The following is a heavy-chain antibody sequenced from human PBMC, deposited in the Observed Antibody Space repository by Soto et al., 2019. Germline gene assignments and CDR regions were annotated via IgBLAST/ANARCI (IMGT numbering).Heavy chain of an antibody. J-gene: IGHJ4*02. CDR3: ARVPPNNWNYAYGFDY. Sequence: GGSLRLSCAASGFTFSSYWMSWVRQAPGKGLEWVANIKQDGSEKYYVDSVKGRFTISRDNAKNSLYLQMNSLRAEDTAVYYCARVPPNNWNYAYGFDYWGQGTLVTVSS. V-gene: IGHV3-7*01. CDR1: GFTFSSYW. D-gene: IGHD1-7*01. CDR2: IKQDGSEK.